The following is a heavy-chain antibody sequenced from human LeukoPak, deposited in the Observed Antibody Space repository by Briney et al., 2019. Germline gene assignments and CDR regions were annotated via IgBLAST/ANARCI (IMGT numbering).Heavy chain of an antibody. J-gene: IGHJ4*02. CDR1: GGSFSTYY. CDR2: INHSGST. CDR3: ARGRNVLLWFGETRLDY. Sequence: SETLSLTCAVYGGSFSTYYWSWIRQPPGKGLEWIGEINHSGSTNYNPSLKSRVTISVDTSKNQFSLKLSSVTAADTAVYYCARGRNVLLWFGETRLDYWGQGTLVTVSS. V-gene: IGHV4-34*01. D-gene: IGHD3-10*01.